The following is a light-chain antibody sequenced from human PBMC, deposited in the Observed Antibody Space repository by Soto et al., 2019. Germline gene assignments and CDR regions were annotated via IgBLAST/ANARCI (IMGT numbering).Light chain of an antibody. V-gene: IGKV3-15*01. CDR2: YAS. CDR3: QHYGNWPPT. J-gene: IGKJ3*01. CDR1: ESVHRN. Sequence: EMVMTQSPATLSVSPGERVTLSCRASESVHRNLAWYQQKPGQGPSLLIYYASTRATGVPDRFTGSGSGTEFTLTISSLQSEDSGVYHCQHYGNWPPTFGPGTKVEIK.